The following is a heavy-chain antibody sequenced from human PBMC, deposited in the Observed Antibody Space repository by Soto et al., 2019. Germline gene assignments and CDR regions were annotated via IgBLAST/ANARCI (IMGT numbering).Heavy chain of an antibody. CDR3: AKTARISGNTKLDY. Sequence: GGSLRLSCAASGFTFSSYWMHWVRQIPGKGLVWVARINSDGSDIKYADSVKGRFTISRDNAKNTLFLQMNSLRAEDMAVYYCAKTARISGNTKLDYWGQGTLVTVSS. CDR2: INSDGSDI. D-gene: IGHD1-7*01. J-gene: IGHJ4*02. CDR1: GFTFSSYW. V-gene: IGHV3-74*03.